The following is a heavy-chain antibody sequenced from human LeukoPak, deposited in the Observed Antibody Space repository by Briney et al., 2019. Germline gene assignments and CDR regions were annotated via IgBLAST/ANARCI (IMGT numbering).Heavy chain of an antibody. CDR3: AKSPLYSIMVRGTESDY. J-gene: IGHJ4*02. Sequence: PGGSLRLSCAASGFTFSSYTMSWVRQAPGKGLEWVSSISGSGGSTYYADAVNGRFTISRDNSKNTLYLQMNSPRVEDTAVYYCAKSPLYSIMVRGTESDYWGQGTLVTVSS. CDR1: GFTFSSYT. D-gene: IGHD3-10*01. CDR2: ISGSGGST. V-gene: IGHV3-23*01.